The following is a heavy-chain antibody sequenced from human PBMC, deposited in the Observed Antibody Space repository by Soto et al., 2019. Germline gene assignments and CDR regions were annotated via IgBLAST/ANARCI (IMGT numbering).Heavy chain of an antibody. J-gene: IGHJ4*02. CDR3: ARLIYCSDTGPNFHYYSDT. V-gene: IGHV3-53*01. CDR2: IYSGVT. Sequence: GGSLRLCCAAPGLTVSSNYMSWVRQAPGKGPGWVSVIYSGVTCYADSVKCRVTITGDNSNNTLYLQMNSLRASDTAMDYCARLIYCSDTGPNFHYYSDTWGQGTPVTVSS. CDR1: GLTVSSNY. D-gene: IGHD3-22*01.